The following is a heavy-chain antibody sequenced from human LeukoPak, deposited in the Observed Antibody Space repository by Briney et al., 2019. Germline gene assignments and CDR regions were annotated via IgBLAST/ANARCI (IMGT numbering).Heavy chain of an antibody. D-gene: IGHD3-22*01. CDR3: AIVGGYYDSSGLFDY. V-gene: IGHV3-11*01. CDR2: ISSSGSTI. Sequence: PGGSLRLSCAASGFTFTDYYMSWIRQAPGKGLEWVSYISSSGSTIYYADSVKGRFTISRDNAKKSLYLQMNSLRAADTAGYYCAIVGGYYDSSGLFDYWGQGTLVTVSS. J-gene: IGHJ4*02. CDR1: GFTFTDYY.